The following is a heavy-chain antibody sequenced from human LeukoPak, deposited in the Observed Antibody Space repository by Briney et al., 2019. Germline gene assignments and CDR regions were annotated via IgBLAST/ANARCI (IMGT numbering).Heavy chain of an antibody. CDR3: ARDTPKVGVPRYYYYGMDV. CDR2: ISAYNGNT. CDR1: GYTFTSYG. V-gene: IGHV1-18*01. D-gene: IGHD3-16*01. J-gene: IGHJ6*02. Sequence: ASVKVSCKASGYTFTSYGISWVRQAPGHGLEWMGWISAYNGNTNYAQKLQGRVTMTTDTSTSTAYMEMRSLRSDDTAVYYCARDTPKVGVPRYYYYGMDVWGQGTTVTVSS.